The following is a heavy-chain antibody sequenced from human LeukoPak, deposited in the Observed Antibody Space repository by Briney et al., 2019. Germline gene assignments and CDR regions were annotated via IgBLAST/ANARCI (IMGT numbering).Heavy chain of an antibody. D-gene: IGHD1-14*01. Sequence: ASVKVSCKASGYTFTSYNIHWVRQAPGQGLELMGIINPTVGSTGYAQKFQGRVTMTRDTSTTTVCMEMSSLRSEDTAVYYCARDIAGGWNYFDYWGQGTLVTVSS. J-gene: IGHJ4*02. CDR1: GYTFTSYN. CDR3: ARDIAGGWNYFDY. CDR2: INPTVGST. V-gene: IGHV1-46*01.